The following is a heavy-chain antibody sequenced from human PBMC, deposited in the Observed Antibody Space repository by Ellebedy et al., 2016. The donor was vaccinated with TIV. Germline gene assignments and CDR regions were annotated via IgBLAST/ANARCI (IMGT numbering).Heavy chain of an antibody. CDR3: AKTEPYGTTWFGRIY. V-gene: IGHV3-23*01. D-gene: IGHD3-10*01. CDR1: GLTFSSHG. CDR2: IDGAGGT. Sequence: GESLKISCAVSGLTFSSHGMSWVRQAPGQGLEWVSAIDGAGGTHYAASVKGRFTISGDNSKKTFYLEMNSLRVDDTAVYYCAKTEPYGTTWFGRIYWGQGTLVTVSS. J-gene: IGHJ4*02.